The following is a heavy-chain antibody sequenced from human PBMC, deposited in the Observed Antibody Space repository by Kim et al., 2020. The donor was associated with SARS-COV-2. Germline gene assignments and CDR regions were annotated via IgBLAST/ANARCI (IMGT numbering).Heavy chain of an antibody. CDR3: ASTGFGEEDV. V-gene: IGHV3-23*01. D-gene: IGHD3-10*01. CDR2: ITGSGGNT. J-gene: IGHJ6*02. Sequence: GGSLRLSCAASGITFTNYASWVRQAPGKGLEWVSTITGSGGNTYYADSVKGRFTISRDNSKNTVYLQMNSLRAEDTAVYYCASTGFGEEDVWGQGTTVTVSS. CDR1: GITFTNYA.